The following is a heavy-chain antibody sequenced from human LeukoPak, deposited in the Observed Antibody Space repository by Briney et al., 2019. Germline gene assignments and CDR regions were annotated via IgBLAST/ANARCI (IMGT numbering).Heavy chain of an antibody. Sequence: TSETLSLTCTVSGGSISSHYWSWIRQPPGKGLEWIGYIYDSGSTNYNPSLKSRVTISVDTSKNQFSLKLSSVTAADTAVYYCARVQGMGSYDFWSGYSVIGVPDYWGQGTLVTVSS. CDR2: IYDSGST. CDR1: GGSISSHY. J-gene: IGHJ4*02. CDR3: ARVQGMGSYDFWSGYSVIGVPDY. D-gene: IGHD3-3*01. V-gene: IGHV4-59*11.